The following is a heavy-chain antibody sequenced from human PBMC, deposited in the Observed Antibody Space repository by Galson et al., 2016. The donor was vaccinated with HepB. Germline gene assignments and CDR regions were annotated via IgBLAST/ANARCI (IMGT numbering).Heavy chain of an antibody. CDR2: IFSAGTT. V-gene: IGHV3-53*01. Sequence: SLRLSCAASGFSVSSNYLSWVRQAPGKGLEWVSVIFSAGTTYYADSVKGRFTISRDNSKNTLYLQMNSLRAEDTAVYYCARDSGSASFDYWGQGTLVTVSS. D-gene: IGHD1-26*01. CDR1: GFSVSSNY. CDR3: ARDSGSASFDY. J-gene: IGHJ4*02.